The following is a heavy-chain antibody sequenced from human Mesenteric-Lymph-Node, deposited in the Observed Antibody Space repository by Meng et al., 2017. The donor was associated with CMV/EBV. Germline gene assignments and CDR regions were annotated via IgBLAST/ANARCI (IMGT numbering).Heavy chain of an antibody. CDR1: GFTFSDFY. Sequence: GESLKISCAASGFTFSDFYMNWVRQAPGKGLEWVSFISTSSTIYFADSVKGRFTISRDNAKNSLYLQMSSLRAEDTAVYYCARVAGDPLYYYYGMDVWGQGTTVTVSS. D-gene: IGHD6-19*01. CDR2: ISTSSTI. V-gene: IGHV3-69-1*02. CDR3: ARVAGDPLYYYYGMDV. J-gene: IGHJ6*02.